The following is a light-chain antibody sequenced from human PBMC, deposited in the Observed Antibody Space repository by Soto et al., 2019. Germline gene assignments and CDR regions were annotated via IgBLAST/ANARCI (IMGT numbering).Light chain of an antibody. J-gene: IGKJ1*01. CDR1: QSVNTY. CDR2: AAS. CDR3: QQGYSNPWT. V-gene: IGKV1-39*01. Sequence: DIQMTQSPSSLSASVGDRVTITCRASQSVNTYLHWYQQKAGQAPKLLIYAASNLQSGVPSRFSCRGSGTDFTLTVDSLQPEDFATYYCQQGYSNPWTFGQGTKVDIK.